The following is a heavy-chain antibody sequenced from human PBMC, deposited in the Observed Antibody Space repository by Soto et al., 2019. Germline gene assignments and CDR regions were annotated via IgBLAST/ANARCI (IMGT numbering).Heavy chain of an antibody. CDR2: ISNDVRNI. V-gene: IGHV3-30*18. Sequence: VQLAESGGGVVQPGRSLRLSCAASGLTFSTYGFHWVRQAPGKGLVWVAVISNDVRNIHYAESVKGRFTISRDNSTNTLYLKMNSLRPNDTAVYYCVKDALGGMTAVFMPGHDWGQGTLVTASS. J-gene: IGHJ4*02. CDR1: GLTFSTYG. D-gene: IGHD2-2*01. CDR3: VKDALGGMTAVFMPGHD.